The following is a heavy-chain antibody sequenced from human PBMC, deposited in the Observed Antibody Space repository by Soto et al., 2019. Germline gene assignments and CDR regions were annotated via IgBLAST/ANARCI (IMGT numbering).Heavy chain of an antibody. CDR3: ARASAYSTPWSFDN. V-gene: IGHV1-3*01. CDR2: INAGKGNT. D-gene: IGHD6-13*01. J-gene: IGHJ4*02. Sequence: GASVKVSCKASGYTFTKYIIHWVRQAPGQRLEWMGWINAGKGNTKYPQKFQGRVTITRDTSASKAYMELRSLRSEDTAVYYCARASAYSTPWSFDNWGQGTLVTVSS. CDR1: GYTFTKYI.